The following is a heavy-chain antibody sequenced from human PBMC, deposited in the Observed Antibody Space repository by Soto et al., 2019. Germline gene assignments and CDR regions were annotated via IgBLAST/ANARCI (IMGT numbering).Heavy chain of an antibody. V-gene: IGHV3-7*01. Sequence: PGGSLRLSCAASGFIFSNYWMSWVRQAPGKGLEWVASINQDGSEKYYVASVKGRFTISRDNAKNSLYLQMNSLRAEDTAVYYCARGNGYCSSTSCQPFDYWGQGALVTVSS. CDR3: ARGNGYCSSTSCQPFDY. CDR2: INQDGSEK. D-gene: IGHD2-2*01. CDR1: GFIFSNYW. J-gene: IGHJ4*02.